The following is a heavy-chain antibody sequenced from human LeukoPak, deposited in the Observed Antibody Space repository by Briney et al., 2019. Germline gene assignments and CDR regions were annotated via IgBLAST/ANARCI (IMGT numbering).Heavy chain of an antibody. D-gene: IGHD2-2*01. J-gene: IGHJ4*02. CDR1: GGSISSGDYY. CDR3: ARELQLLFFDY. CDR2: IYYSGST. Sequence: SQTLSLTCTVSGGSISSGDYYWRWLRQPPGKGLEWIGYIYYSGSTYYNPSLKSRVTISVDTSKNQFSLKLSSVTAANTAVYYCARELQLLFFDYWGQGTLVTVSS. V-gene: IGHV4-30-4*01.